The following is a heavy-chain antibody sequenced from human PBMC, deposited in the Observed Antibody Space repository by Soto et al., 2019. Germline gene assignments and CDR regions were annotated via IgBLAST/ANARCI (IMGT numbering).Heavy chain of an antibody. Sequence: QLQLQESGPGLVKPSETLSLTCTVSGGSIDSSNYYWDWIRQPPGKVLEWIGTIYYNGNAYYNPSSKSRATMSVDTSKTQFSLKLISVTAADTAVYYCARHFVAVVIKGWGYWGQGTLVTVSS. D-gene: IGHD3-22*01. V-gene: IGHV4-39*01. CDR1: GGSIDSSNYY. CDR2: IYYNGNA. CDR3: ARHFVAVVIKGWGY. J-gene: IGHJ4*02.